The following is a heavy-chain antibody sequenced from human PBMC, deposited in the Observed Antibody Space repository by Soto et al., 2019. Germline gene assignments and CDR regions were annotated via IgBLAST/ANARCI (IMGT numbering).Heavy chain of an antibody. D-gene: IGHD3-22*01. CDR3: AKDRYYYDSSGLNWFDP. Sequence: GGSLRLSCAASGFTFSNYAMSWVRQAPEKGLEWVSVISGSGGTTYYADSVKGRFTISRDNSKNTLYLQMNSLRAEDTAVYYCAKDRYYYDSSGLNWFDPWGQGTLVTVSS. CDR1: GFTFSNYA. J-gene: IGHJ5*02. CDR2: ISGSGGTT. V-gene: IGHV3-23*01.